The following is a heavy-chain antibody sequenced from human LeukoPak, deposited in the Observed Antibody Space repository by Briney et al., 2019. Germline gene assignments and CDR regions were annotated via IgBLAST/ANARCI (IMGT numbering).Heavy chain of an antibody. CDR2: IYYSGST. CDR3: ASGIIVGTDLS. Sequence: SETLSLTCTVSGGSISSSSYYWGWIRQPPGKGLEWIGSIYYSGSTYHNPSLKSRVNISVDTSKNPFFLMRSSVTAADTAVYYCASGIIVGTDLSWGQGTLVTVSS. D-gene: IGHD5-12*01. V-gene: IGHV4-39*01. J-gene: IGHJ4*02. CDR1: GGSISSSSYY.